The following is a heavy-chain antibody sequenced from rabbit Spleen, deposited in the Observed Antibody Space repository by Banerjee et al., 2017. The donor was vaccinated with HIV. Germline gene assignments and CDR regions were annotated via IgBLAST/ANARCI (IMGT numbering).Heavy chain of an antibody. Sequence: QEQLVESGGGLVQPRGSLKLSCKASGFDFSRTGVSWVRQAPGKGLEWIACINTVTGKSVYASWAKGRFTISKTSSTPVTRHTPSPTAAHSRSYSSATDFAGIGRRTFGLWGPGTLVTVS. J-gene: IGHJ6*01. CDR3: ATDFAGIGRRTFGL. CDR1: GFDFSRTG. V-gene: IGHV1S45*01. CDR2: INTVTGKS. D-gene: IGHD4-2*01.